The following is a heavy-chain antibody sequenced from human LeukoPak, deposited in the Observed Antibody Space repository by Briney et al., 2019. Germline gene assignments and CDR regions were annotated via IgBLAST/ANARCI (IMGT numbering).Heavy chain of an antibody. CDR1: GFTFSDYD. D-gene: IGHD1-26*01. J-gene: IGHJ4*02. CDR2: ISGSGGST. CDR3: AKDYRRGSYPRGDFDY. Sequence: GGSLRLSCAASGFTFSDYDMSWVRQAPGKGLEWVSAISGSGGSTYYADSVKGRFTISRDNSKNTLYLQMNSLRAEDTAVYYCAKDYRRGSYPRGDFDYWGQGTLVTVSS. V-gene: IGHV3-23*01.